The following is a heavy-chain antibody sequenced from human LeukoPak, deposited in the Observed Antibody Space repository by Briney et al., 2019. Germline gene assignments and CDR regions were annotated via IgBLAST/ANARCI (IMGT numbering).Heavy chain of an antibody. CDR2: ISTNGGTT. CDR1: GFTFSEYN. J-gene: IGHJ4*02. Sequence: GRSLSLSCAASGFTFSEYNMHWVRQAPGKGLEYVSAISTNGGTTHYADSVKGRFTISRDDSKSTLDLQMGSLRPEDLAVYYCARGFRFYGSGIDYWGQGTLVTV. D-gene: IGHD3-10*01. CDR3: ARGFRFYGSGIDY. V-gene: IGHV3-64*02.